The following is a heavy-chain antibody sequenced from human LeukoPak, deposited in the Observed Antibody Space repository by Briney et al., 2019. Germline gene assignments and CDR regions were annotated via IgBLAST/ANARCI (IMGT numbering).Heavy chain of an antibody. V-gene: IGHV1-8*03. CDR2: MNPNSGNT. D-gene: IGHD3-3*01. Sequence: ASVKVSCKASGYTFTSYDINWVRQATGQGLEWMGWMNPNSGNTGYAQKFQGRVTITRNTSISTAYMELSSLRSEDTAVYYCARGPATIFGVVDYYYYVDVWGKGTTVTVSS. CDR1: GYTFTSYD. J-gene: IGHJ6*03. CDR3: ARGPATIFGVVDYYYYVDV.